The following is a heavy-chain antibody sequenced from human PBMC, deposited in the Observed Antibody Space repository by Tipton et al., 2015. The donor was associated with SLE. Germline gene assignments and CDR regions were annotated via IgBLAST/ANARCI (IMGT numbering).Heavy chain of an antibody. D-gene: IGHD6-13*01. J-gene: IGHJ4*02. CDR3: ARKIPAVAHFDY. V-gene: IGHV4-59*11. CDR2: IHYNGET. Sequence: TLSLTCTVSGDSIGSHYWNWIRQPPGKGLEWIAYIHYNGETNYNPSLKSRVTISLDRSKSQFSLKVSSVTAADTAVYYCARKIPAVAHFDYWGQGMLVTVSS. CDR1: GDSIGSHY.